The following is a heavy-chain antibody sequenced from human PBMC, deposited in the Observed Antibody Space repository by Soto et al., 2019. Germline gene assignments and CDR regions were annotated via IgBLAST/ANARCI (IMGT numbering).Heavy chain of an antibody. CDR1: GFTFSSYG. Sequence: GGSLRLSCAASGFTFSSYGMHWVRQAPGKGLEWVAVIWYDGSNKYYADSVKGRFTISRDNSKNTLYLQMNSLRAEDTAVYYCAREVYWGSYRYIFDYWGQGTLVTVSS. J-gene: IGHJ4*02. CDR3: AREVYWGSYRYIFDY. CDR2: IWYDGSNK. V-gene: IGHV3-33*01. D-gene: IGHD3-16*02.